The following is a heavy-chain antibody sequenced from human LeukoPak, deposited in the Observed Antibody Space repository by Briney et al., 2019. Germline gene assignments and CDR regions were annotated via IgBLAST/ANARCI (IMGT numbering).Heavy chain of an antibody. Sequence: PGGSLRLSCAASGFTFSSYAMSWVRQAPGKGLEWVSAISGSGGSTYYADSVKGRFTISRDNAKNTLYLQMNSLRAEDTALYYCARDLGAYYDSSDNWFDPWGQGTLVTVSS. CDR3: ARDLGAYYDSSDNWFDP. CDR2: ISGSGGST. J-gene: IGHJ5*02. V-gene: IGHV3-23*01. CDR1: GFTFSSYA. D-gene: IGHD3-22*01.